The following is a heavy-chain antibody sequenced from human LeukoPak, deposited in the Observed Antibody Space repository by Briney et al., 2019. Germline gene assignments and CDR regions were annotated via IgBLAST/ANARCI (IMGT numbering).Heavy chain of an antibody. J-gene: IGHJ4*02. CDR2: IYYSGST. D-gene: IGHD3-22*01. CDR3: ARHFDYDSSTYYSAYDY. Sequence: SETLSLTCTVSGGSISSYYWSWIRQPAGKGLEGIGYIYYSGSTKYNPSLKSRVTISVDTSKNQFSLKLSSVTAADTAVYYCARHFDYDSSTYYSAYDYWGQGTLVTVSS. V-gene: IGHV4-59*08. CDR1: GGSISSYY.